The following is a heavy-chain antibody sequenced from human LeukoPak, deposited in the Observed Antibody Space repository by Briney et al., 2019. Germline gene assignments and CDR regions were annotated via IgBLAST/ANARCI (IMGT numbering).Heavy chain of an antibody. CDR2: ISAYNGNT. CDR1: GYTFTNYA. CDR3: ARDSIIIAAAVDVDY. Sequence: ASVKVSCKASGYTFTNYAMNWVRQAPGQGLEWMGWISAYNGNTNYAQKLQGRVTMTTDTSTSTAYMELRSLRSDDTAVYYCARDSIIIAAAVDVDYWGQGTLVTVSS. D-gene: IGHD6-13*01. J-gene: IGHJ4*02. V-gene: IGHV1-18*01.